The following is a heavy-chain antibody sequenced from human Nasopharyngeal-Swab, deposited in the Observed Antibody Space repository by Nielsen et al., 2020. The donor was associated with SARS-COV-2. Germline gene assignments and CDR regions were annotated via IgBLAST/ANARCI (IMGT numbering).Heavy chain of an antibody. CDR1: GFTFSSYS. CDR3: ARDPCSGY. V-gene: IGHV3-21*01. Sequence: GESLKISCAASGFTFSSYSMNWVRQAPGKGLEWVSSISSSSSYIYYADSVKGRFTISRDNAKNSLYLQMNSLRAEDTAVYYCARDPCSGYWGQGTLVTVSS. J-gene: IGHJ4*02. CDR2: ISSSSSYI. D-gene: IGHD2-15*01.